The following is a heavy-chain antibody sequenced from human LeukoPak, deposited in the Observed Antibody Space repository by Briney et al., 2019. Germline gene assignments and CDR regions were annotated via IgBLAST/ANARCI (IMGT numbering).Heavy chain of an antibody. CDR2: ISGGGDNT. V-gene: IGHV3-23*01. Sequence: GGSLRLSCAASGFTFSTYAMGWVRQAPGKGLEWVSAISGGGDNTYYADSVKGRFTISRDNSKNTLYLQMNSLRAEDTAVYYCAKKSVYYDSSGYYSRGGFQHWGQATRVIVSS. J-gene: IGHJ1*01. D-gene: IGHD3-22*01. CDR3: AKKSVYYDSSGYYSRGGFQH. CDR1: GFTFSTYA.